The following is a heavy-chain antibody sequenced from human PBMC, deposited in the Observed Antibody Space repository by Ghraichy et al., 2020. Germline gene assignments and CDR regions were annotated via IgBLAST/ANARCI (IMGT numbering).Heavy chain of an antibody. CDR3: ARERGRHDYGGNSGKYYYYYMDV. Sequence: SVKVSCKASGGTFSSYAISWVRQAPGQGLEWMGGIIPIFGTANYAQKFQGRVTITADESTSTAYMELSSLRSEDTAVYYCARERGRHDYGGNSGKYYYYYMDVWGKGTTVTVSS. D-gene: IGHD4-23*01. CDR2: IIPIFGTA. CDR1: GGTFSSYA. J-gene: IGHJ6*03. V-gene: IGHV1-69*13.